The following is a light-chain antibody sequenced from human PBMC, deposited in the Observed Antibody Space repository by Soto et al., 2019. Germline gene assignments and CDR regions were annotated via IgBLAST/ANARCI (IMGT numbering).Light chain of an antibody. CDR3: QQYGSSPRT. Sequence: EIVLTQSSGTLSLSPGERATLSCRASQSLSSSQLAWYQQKPGQAPRLLIHDASSRATGISDRFTGSGSGTDFTLTITTLEPEDFAVYYCQQYGSSPRTFGLGTKVEI. CDR1: QSLSSSQ. J-gene: IGKJ1*01. V-gene: IGKV3-20*01. CDR2: DAS.